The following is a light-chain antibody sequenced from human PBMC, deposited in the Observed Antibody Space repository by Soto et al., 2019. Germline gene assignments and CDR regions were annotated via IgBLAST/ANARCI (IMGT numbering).Light chain of an antibody. J-gene: IGKJ1*01. CDR3: QQYNSWPQT. V-gene: IGKV3-15*01. CDR1: QSVFSN. CDR2: GAS. Sequence: EIVMTQSPATLSVSPGERATLSCRASQSVFSNLAWYQQEPGQAPRLLISGASTRASGVPARFSGSGSGTEFTPTISSLQSEDFAVYYCQQYNSWPQTFGQGTKVEIK.